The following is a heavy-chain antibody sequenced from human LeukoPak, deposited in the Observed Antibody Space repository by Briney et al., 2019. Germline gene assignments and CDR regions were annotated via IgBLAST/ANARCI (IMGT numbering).Heavy chain of an antibody. J-gene: IGHJ4*02. Sequence: PGGSLRLSCAASGYTFSSFSINWVRQAPGKGQEWVSSISVRSNYIYYADSVRGRFSISRDDARNSLYLQMDSLRGDDTAVYYCARLRRNSDSSGYYYYYDYWGQGTLVTVSS. CDR3: ARLRRNSDSSGYYYYYDY. CDR1: GYTFSSFS. V-gene: IGHV3-21*01. CDR2: ISVRSNYI. D-gene: IGHD3-22*01.